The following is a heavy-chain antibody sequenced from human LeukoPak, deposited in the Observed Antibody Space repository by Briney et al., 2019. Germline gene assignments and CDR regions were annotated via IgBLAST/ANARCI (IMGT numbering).Heavy chain of an antibody. V-gene: IGHV3-33*01. J-gene: IGHJ6*02. CDR2: IWYDGSNK. D-gene: IGHD2-2*01. CDR3: ARVGFHCSSTSCYAYYYYGMDV. Sequence: GRSLRLSCAASGFTFSSYGTLGVRQAPGKGLEWGVVIWYDGSNKYYADSVKGRFTISRDNSKNRLYLQMNSPRAEETAVYYCARVGFHCSSTSCYAYYYYGMDVWGQGTTVTVSS. CDR1: GFTFSSYG.